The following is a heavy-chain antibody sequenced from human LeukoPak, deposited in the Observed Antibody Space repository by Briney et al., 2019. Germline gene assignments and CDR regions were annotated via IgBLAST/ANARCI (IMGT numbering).Heavy chain of an antibody. Sequence: GGSLRLSCAASGFTFSSYWMNWARQAPGKGLEWVSAITGGGAATSYADSVKGRFTISRVNSKNTVYLQMNGLRAEDTAVYYCAKLPHYDFWSGDPSYEMDVWGQGTTVTVSS. D-gene: IGHD3-3*01. CDR2: ITGGGAAT. V-gene: IGHV3-23*01. CDR3: AKLPHYDFWSGDPSYEMDV. CDR1: GFTFSSYW. J-gene: IGHJ6*02.